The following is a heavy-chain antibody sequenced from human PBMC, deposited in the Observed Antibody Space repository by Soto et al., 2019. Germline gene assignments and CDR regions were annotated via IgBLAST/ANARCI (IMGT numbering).Heavy chain of an antibody. D-gene: IGHD5-18*01. CDR3: TRSITGYSYADT. V-gene: IGHV3-74*01. J-gene: IGHJ5*02. Sequence: EVQLMESGGGLVQPGGSLRLSCAASGFTFTSYWMHWVRQAPGKGLVWVSRINSDGSSTVYVDSVKGRFTISRDNAKKTLYLQMNSLRAEDTAVYYCTRSITGYSYADTWGQGTLVTVSS. CDR2: INSDGSST. CDR1: GFTFTSYW.